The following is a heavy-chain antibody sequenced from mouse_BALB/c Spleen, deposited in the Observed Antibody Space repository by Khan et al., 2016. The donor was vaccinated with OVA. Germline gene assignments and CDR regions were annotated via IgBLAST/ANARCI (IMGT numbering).Heavy chain of an antibody. D-gene: IGHD1-1*02. J-gene: IGHJ3*01. CDR1: GYKFTDYA. CDR3: TRGGKVAY. CDR2: ISTYYGDA. Sequence: QVQLQQSGAELVRPGVSVKISCKVSGYKFTDYAMHWVKQSHAKGLEWIGVISTYYGDADYSQKFKGKATMTVDRSSSTAYLELARLTSEDSARYYCTRGGKVAYWGQGTLVTVPA. V-gene: IGHV1S137*01.